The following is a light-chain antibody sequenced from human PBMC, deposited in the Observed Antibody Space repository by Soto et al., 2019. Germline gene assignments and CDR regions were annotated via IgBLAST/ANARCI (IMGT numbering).Light chain of an antibody. CDR1: SSDVGGYDF. Sequence: QSALAQPRSVSGSPGQSVTISCTGTSSDVGGYDFVSWYQQHPGKAPKLMISDISKRPSGVPDRLSGSKSGNTASLTISGLQAEDEADYYCCSYAGDLALFGGGTKVTV. J-gene: IGLJ2*01. CDR3: CSYAGDLAL. V-gene: IGLV2-11*01. CDR2: DIS.